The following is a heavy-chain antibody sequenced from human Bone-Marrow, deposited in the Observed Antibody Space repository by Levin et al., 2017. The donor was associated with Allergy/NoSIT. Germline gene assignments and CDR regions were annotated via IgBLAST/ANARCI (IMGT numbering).Heavy chain of an antibody. CDR3: ARDVYFYATSSYFLDY. Sequence: ASVKVSCETSGYTFSDYAISWVRQAPGQGLEWMAWISAYNGNTKYAQKFQGRVTVTIDTSMNTGHMEVRSLRSDDSAVYYCARDVYFYATSSYFLDYWGQGTLVTVSS. CDR1: GYTFSDYA. CDR2: ISAYNGNT. V-gene: IGHV1-18*01. J-gene: IGHJ4*02. D-gene: IGHD3-22*01.